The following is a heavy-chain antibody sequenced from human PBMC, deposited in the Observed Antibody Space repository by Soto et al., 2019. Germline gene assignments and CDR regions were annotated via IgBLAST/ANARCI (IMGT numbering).Heavy chain of an antibody. CDR1: GFTFSSYA. J-gene: IGHJ5*02. Sequence: VQLLESGGGLVQPGGSLRLSCAASGFTFSSYAMSWVRQAPGKGLEWVSAISGSGGSTYYADSVKGRFTISRDNSKNTLYLQMNSLRAEDTAVYYCAKDRSLNMVRGVMGWFDPWGQGTLVTVSS. V-gene: IGHV3-23*01. CDR2: ISGSGGST. CDR3: AKDRSLNMVRGVMGWFDP. D-gene: IGHD3-10*01.